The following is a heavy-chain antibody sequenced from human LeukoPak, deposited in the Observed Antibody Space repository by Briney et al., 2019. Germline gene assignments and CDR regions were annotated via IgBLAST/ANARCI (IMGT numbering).Heavy chain of an antibody. D-gene: IGHD3/OR15-3a*01. CDR2: ISYDGSNK. Sequence: PGGSLRLSCAASGFTFHNYGMHWVRQAPGKGLEWVAVISYDGSNKYYADSVKGRFTISRDNSKNTLYLQMNSLRAEDTAVYYCARDRDWSVLYDASDIWGQGTMVTVPS. CDR1: GFTFHNYG. J-gene: IGHJ3*02. CDR3: ARDRDWSVLYDASDI. V-gene: IGHV3-30*03.